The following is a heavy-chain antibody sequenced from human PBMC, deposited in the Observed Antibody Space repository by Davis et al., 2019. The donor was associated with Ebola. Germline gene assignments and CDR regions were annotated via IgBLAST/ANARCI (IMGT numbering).Heavy chain of an antibody. V-gene: IGHV4-39*07. CDR1: GGSVSSTSYY. CDR2: INHSGST. D-gene: IGHD2-8*02. J-gene: IGHJ6*02. CDR3: ARGSLGYCTGGVCYGYYYYYGMDV. Sequence: MPSETLSLTCTVSGGSVSSTSYYWGWIRQPPGKGLEWIGEINHSGSTNYNPSLKIRVTISVDTSKNQFSLKLTSVTAADTAVYYCARGSLGYCTGGVCYGYYYYYGMDVWGQGTTVTVSS.